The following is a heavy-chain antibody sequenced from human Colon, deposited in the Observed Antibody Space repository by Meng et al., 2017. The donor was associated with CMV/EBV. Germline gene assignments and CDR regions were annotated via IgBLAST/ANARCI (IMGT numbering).Heavy chain of an antibody. J-gene: IGHJ4*02. Sequence: GGSLRLYCAASGFTFSFYAMGWVRQAPGKGLEWVASMTGSGYRTYYADSVKGRFTISRDTSNNTLHLQMNSLRAEDTAVYYCAKYIVVVGAALDSWGQGTLVTVSS. CDR2: MTGSGYRT. CDR3: AKYIVVVGAALDS. D-gene: IGHD2-15*01. V-gene: IGHV3-23*01. CDR1: GFTFSFYA.